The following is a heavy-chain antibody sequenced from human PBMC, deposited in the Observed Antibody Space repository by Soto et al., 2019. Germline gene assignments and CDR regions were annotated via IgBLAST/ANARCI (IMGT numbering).Heavy chain of an antibody. Sequence: GGSLRRACAASGFTFSSYAMSWVRQAPGKGLESVSAISGSGGSTYYADSVKGRFTISRDNSKNTLYLQMNSLRAEDKSVYYCAKAQGIAVAGTHYYYGMDVWGQGTTVTVSS. V-gene: IGHV3-23*01. CDR1: GFTFSSYA. CDR3: AKAQGIAVAGTHYYYGMDV. D-gene: IGHD6-19*01. J-gene: IGHJ6*02. CDR2: ISGSGGST.